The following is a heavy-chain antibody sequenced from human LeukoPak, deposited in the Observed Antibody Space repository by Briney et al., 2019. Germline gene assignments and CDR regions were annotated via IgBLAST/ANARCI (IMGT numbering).Heavy chain of an antibody. Sequence: ASVKVSCKAPGYTFTGYYMHWVRQAPGQGLEWMGWINPNSGGTNYAQKFQGRVTMTRDTSISTAYMELSRLRSDDTAVYYCARIEWERRANYYYYMDVWGKGTTVTVSS. J-gene: IGHJ6*03. CDR3: ARIEWERRANYYYYMDV. CDR1: GYTFTGYY. V-gene: IGHV1-2*02. D-gene: IGHD1-26*01. CDR2: INPNSGGT.